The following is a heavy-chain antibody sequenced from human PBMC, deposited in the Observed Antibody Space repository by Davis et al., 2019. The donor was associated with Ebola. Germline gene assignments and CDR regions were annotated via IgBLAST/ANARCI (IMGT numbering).Heavy chain of an antibody. J-gene: IGHJ5*02. V-gene: IGHV4-59*12. Sequence: SETLSLTCTVSGGSISSYYWSWIRQPPGKGLEWIGYIYYSGSTNYNPSLKSRVTISVDTSKNQFSLKLSSVTAADTAVYYCARLGRYIAAAGTRGRPFWLDPWGQGTLVTVSS. CDR3: ARLGRYIAAAGTRGRPFWLDP. CDR2: IYYSGST. D-gene: IGHD6-13*01. CDR1: GGSISSYY.